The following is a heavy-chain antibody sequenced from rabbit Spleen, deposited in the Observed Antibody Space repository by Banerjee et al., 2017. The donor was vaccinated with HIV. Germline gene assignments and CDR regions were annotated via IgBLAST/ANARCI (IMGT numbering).Heavy chain of an antibody. Sequence: QEQLVESGGGLVTPGESLKLSCTASGFSFSDKAVMCWVRQAPGKGLEWIACINVVTGKAVYASWAKGRYTFSVTSSTTVTLQMTSLTAADTATYFCARDTGSSFSTYGMDLWGPGTLVTVS. CDR3: ARDTGSSFSTYGMDL. J-gene: IGHJ6*01. CDR1: GFSFSDKAV. D-gene: IGHD8-1*01. V-gene: IGHV1S45*01. CDR2: INVVTGKA.